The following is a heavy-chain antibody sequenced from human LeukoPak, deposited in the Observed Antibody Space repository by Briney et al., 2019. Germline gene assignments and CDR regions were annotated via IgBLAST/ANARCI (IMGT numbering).Heavy chain of an antibody. D-gene: IGHD2-15*01. CDR2: INHSGST. J-gene: IGHJ4*02. V-gene: IGHV4-38-2*02. Sequence: SETLSLTCTVSGYSIISDYFWGWIRQPPGKGLEWIGEINHSGSTNYNPSLKSRVTISVDTSKNQFSLKLSSVTAADTAVYYCARRPLLDCSGGSCYLATAIDYWGQGTLVTVSS. CDR1: GYSIISDYF. CDR3: ARRPLLDCSGGSCYLATAIDY.